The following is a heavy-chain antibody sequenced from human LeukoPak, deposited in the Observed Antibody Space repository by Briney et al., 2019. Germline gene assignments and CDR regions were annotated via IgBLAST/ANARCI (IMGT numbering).Heavy chain of an antibody. D-gene: IGHD3-10*01. CDR1: GYAFTGYH. CDR2: INPNSVGT. Sequence: ASVKVSSKASGYAFTGYHMHWVRQAPGQGLDWMGWINPNSVGTNSAQKFPGRVTMTRDTSISTAYMELIRLRSDDTAVYYCARGPYHYYGSGSPQDDAFDIWGQGTMVTVSS. CDR3: ARGPYHYYGSGSPQDDAFDI. J-gene: IGHJ3*02. V-gene: IGHV1-2*02.